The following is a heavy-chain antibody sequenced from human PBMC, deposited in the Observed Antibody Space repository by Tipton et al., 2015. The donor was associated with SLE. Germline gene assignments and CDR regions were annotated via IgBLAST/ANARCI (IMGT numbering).Heavy chain of an antibody. Sequence: TLSLTCTVSGGSISDSSYFWGWIRQPPGKGLEWIASVFYSGATYYNPSLKSRVTISINTYRNYFSLRLTSVTAADTAVYYCARHEAYSGSSPFDIWGHGTMVTVSS. J-gene: IGHJ3*02. CDR1: GGSISDSSYF. V-gene: IGHV4-39*01. CDR3: ARHEAYSGSSPFDI. CDR2: VFYSGAT. D-gene: IGHD1-26*01.